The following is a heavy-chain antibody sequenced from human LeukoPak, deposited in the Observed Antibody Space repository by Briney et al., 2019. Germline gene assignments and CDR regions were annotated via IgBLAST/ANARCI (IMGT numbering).Heavy chain of an antibody. J-gene: IGHJ4*02. D-gene: IGHD5-24*01. CDR3: ARESRDGYNSDY. V-gene: IGHV3-30*03. CDR2: MSYDGTSK. CDR1: GFTFSSCG. Sequence: GRSLRLSCAASGFTFSSCGMHWVRQAPGKGLEWVAVMSYDGTSKYYVDAVKGRFTISRDNSKNTLYLQMNSLRAEDTAVYYCARESRDGYNSDYWGQGTLVTVSS.